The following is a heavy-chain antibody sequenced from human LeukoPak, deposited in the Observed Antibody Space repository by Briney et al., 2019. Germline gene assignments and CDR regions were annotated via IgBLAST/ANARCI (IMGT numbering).Heavy chain of an antibody. V-gene: IGHV4-59*01. CDR1: GGSISSYY. Sequence: PSETLSLTCTVSGGSISSYYWSWIRQPPGKGLEWIGYIYYSGSTNYNPSLKSRVTISVDTSKNQFSLKLSSVTAADTAVYYCARVILHCSSTSCRNWFDPWDQGTLVTVSS. CDR2: IYYSGST. J-gene: IGHJ5*02. CDR3: ARVILHCSSTSCRNWFDP. D-gene: IGHD2-2*01.